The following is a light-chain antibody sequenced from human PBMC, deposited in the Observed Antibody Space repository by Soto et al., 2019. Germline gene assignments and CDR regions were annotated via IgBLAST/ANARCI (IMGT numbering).Light chain of an antibody. CDR2: RND. CDR3: AAWDDSLTVV. J-gene: IGLJ2*01. CDR1: SSNIGGNY. V-gene: IGLV1-47*01. Sequence: QSVLTQPPSASGTPGQGVTISCSGSSSNIGGNYVYWYQQLPGTAPKLLIYRNDQRPSGVPDRFSGPKSGTSASLAISGLRSEDEADYHCAAWDDSLTVVFGGGTKLTVL.